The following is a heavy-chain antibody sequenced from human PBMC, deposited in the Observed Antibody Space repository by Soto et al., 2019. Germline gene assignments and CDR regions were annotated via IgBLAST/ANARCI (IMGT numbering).Heavy chain of an antibody. CDR3: ARRLYYDSSGFEGGGMDV. CDR2: IYHSGST. Sequence: SETLSLTCAVSGGSISSGGYSWSWIRQPPGKGLEWIGYIYHSGSTYYNPSLKSRVTISVDRSKNQFSLKLSSVTAADTAVYYCARRLYYDSSGFEGGGMDVWGQGTTVTVSS. V-gene: IGHV4-30-2*01. J-gene: IGHJ6*02. D-gene: IGHD3-22*01. CDR1: GGSISSGGYS.